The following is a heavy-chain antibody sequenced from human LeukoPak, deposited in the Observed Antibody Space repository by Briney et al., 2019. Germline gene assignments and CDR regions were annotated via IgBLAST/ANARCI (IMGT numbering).Heavy chain of an antibody. CDR2: MFHSGDI. J-gene: IGHJ4*02. Sequence: KPSETLSLTCSVSGFSINSNYYWGWVRQPPGKGLEWIGNMFHSGDIFHNPSLKSRVTMSVDTSKNQFFLKLTSVTAADTAVYYCARSWGNLYYFDYWGQGALVTVSS. CDR3: ARSWGNLYYFDY. D-gene: IGHD3-16*01. CDR1: GFSINSNYY. V-gene: IGHV4-38-2*01.